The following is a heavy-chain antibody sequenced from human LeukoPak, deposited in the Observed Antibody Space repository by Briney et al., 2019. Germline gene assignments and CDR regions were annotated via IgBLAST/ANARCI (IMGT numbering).Heavy chain of an antibody. V-gene: IGHV3-30-3*01. CDR3: ARVASWGGISMRSLDY. Sequence: GGSLRLSCAASGFTFSSYAMHWVRQAPGKGLEWVAVISYDGSNKYYADSVKGRFTISRDNAKNSLFLQMNSLRAEDTAVYYCARVASWGGISMRSLDYWGQGNLVTVSS. J-gene: IGHJ4*02. D-gene: IGHD3-10*01. CDR1: GFTFSSYA. CDR2: ISYDGSNK.